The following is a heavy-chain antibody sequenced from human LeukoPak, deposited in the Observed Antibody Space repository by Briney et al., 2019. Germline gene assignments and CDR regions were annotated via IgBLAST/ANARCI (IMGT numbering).Heavy chain of an antibody. CDR3: VGDRYYYDSSGYYDAFDT. V-gene: IGHV3-53*01. CDR1: GFTVNNVY. D-gene: IGHD3-22*01. Sequence: GGSLRLSCAASGFTVNNVYMAWVRQAPGKGREWVSVIHSDGSTFYADSVKGRFSISRDSAKNTLYLQLTSLRAEDTALYYCVGDRYYYDSSGYYDAFDTWGQGTMVSVSS. J-gene: IGHJ3*02. CDR2: IHSDGST.